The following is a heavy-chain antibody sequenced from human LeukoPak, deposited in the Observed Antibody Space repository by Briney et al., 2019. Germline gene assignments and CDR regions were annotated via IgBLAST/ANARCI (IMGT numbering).Heavy chain of an antibody. CDR3: ARESSHYYGMDV. D-gene: IGHD6-6*01. CDR2: INHSGST. J-gene: IGHJ6*02. V-gene: IGHV4-34*01. CDR1: GGSFSGYY. Sequence: SETLSLTCAVYGGSFSGYYWSWIRQPPGKGLEWIGEINHSGSTNYNPSLKSRVTISVDTSKNQFSLKLSSVTAADTAVYYCARESSHYYGMDVWGQGTTVTVSS.